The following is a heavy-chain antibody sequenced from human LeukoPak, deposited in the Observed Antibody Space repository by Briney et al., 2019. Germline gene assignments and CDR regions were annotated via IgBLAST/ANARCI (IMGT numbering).Heavy chain of an antibody. D-gene: IGHD3-10*01. J-gene: IGHJ4*02. Sequence: GESLRISCKGSGYSFTSYWISWVRQMPGKGLEWMGRIDPSDSYTNYSPSSQGHVTISADKSISTAYLQWGSLKASDTAMYYCATTPNYGSGSRELDYWGQGTLVTVSS. CDR1: GYSFTSYW. V-gene: IGHV5-10-1*01. CDR2: IDPSDSYT. CDR3: ATTPNYGSGSRELDY.